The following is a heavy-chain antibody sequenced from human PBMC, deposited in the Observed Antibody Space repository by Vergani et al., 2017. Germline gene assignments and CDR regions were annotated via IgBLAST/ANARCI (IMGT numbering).Heavy chain of an antibody. D-gene: IGHD3-10*01. CDR3: ARMKVHYYFDY. V-gene: IGHV2-70*04. Sequence: QVTLKESGPALAKPTQTLTLTCTFSGFSLSTSGMRVSWIRQPPGKALEWLARIDWDDDKFYSTSLKTRLTISKDTSKNQVVLTMTNMDPVDTATYYCARMKVHYYFDYWGQGTLVTVSS. J-gene: IGHJ4*02. CDR2: IDWDDDK. CDR1: GFSLSTSGMR.